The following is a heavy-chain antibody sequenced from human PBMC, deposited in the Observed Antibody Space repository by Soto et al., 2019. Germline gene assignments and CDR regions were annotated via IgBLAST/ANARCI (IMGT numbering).Heavy chain of an antibody. CDR3: ARVVAAADHNWFDP. V-gene: IGHV6-1*01. CDR2: TYYRSKWYN. CDR1: GDSVSSNSAA. J-gene: IGHJ5*02. D-gene: IGHD6-13*01. Sequence: SQTLSLTCAISGDSVSSNSAAWNWIRQSPSRGLEWLGRTYYRSKWYNDYAVSVKSRITINPDTSKNQFSLQLNSATPEDTAVYYCARVVAAADHNWFDPWGQGTLVTVSS.